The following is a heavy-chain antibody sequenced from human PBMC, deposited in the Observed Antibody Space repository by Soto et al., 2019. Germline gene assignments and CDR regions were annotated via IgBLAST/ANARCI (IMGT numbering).Heavy chain of an antibody. CDR3: AKRYYDFWSGTGAFDI. CDR2: INHSGST. D-gene: IGHD3-3*01. CDR1: GGSFSGYY. V-gene: IGHV4-34*01. J-gene: IGHJ3*02. Sequence: SETLSLTCAVYGGSFSGYYWSWIRQPPGKGLEWIGEINHSGSTNYNPSLKSRVTISVGTSKNQFSLKLSSVTAADTAVYYCAKRYYDFWSGTGAFDIWGQGKMVTVSS.